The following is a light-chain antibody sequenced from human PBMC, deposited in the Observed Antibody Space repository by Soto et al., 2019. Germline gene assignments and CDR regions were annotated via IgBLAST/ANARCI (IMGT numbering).Light chain of an antibody. J-gene: IGLJ1*01. CDR1: SSDVGGYNY. CDR2: DVT. V-gene: IGLV2-14*01. CDR3: SSFTSSSTYV. Sequence: QSVLTQPASVSGSPGQSIAISCTGTSSDVGGYNYVSWYQQHPGKAPKLIIYDVTNRHSGVSDRFSGSKSGNTASLTISGLQAEDEADYYCSSFTSSSTYVFGSGTKLTVL.